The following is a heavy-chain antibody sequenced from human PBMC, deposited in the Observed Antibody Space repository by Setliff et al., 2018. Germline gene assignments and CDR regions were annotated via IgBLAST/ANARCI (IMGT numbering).Heavy chain of an antibody. CDR1: AYTFTDYY. J-gene: IGHJ5*02. V-gene: IGHV1-2*02. D-gene: IGHD3-10*02. Sequence: GASVKVSCKASAYTFTDYYIHWVRQAPGQGLEWMGWINPNSGGTEYAQKFLGRVTMTRDTSINTAYMEVRSLRSDDTAVYYCARVLFGDLFSWFDPWGQGTLVTVSS. CDR2: INPNSGGT. CDR3: ARVLFGDLFSWFDP.